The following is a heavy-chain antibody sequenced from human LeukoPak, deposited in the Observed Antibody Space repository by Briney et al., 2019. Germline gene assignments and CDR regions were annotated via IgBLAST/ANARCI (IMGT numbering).Heavy chain of an antibody. CDR2: IIPILGIA. CDR1: GGTFSSYA. J-gene: IGHJ6*03. V-gene: IGHV1-69*04. CDR3: ARVPYCSSTSCYYYMDV. D-gene: IGHD2-2*01. Sequence: SVKVSCKASGGTFSSYAISWVRQAPGQGLEWMGRIIPILGIANYAQKFQGRVTITADESTSTAYMELSSLRSEDTAVYYCARVPYCSSTSCYYYMDVWGKGTTVTVSS.